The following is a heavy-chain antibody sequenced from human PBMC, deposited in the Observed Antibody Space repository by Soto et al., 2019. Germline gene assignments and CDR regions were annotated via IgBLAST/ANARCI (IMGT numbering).Heavy chain of an antibody. CDR1: GDTFTSYD. Sequence: QVQLVQYGAEVKKPGASVKVSCKASGDTFTSYDINWVRQATVQGLEWMGWMNPNSGNTGYAQKFQGRVTMTRNTSRSTAYMELSSLRSEDTAVYYCARERTGTTSMDVWVQGTTVTVSS. CDR2: MNPNSGNT. D-gene: IGHD1-1*01. J-gene: IGHJ6*02. V-gene: IGHV1-8*01. CDR3: ARERTGTTSMDV.